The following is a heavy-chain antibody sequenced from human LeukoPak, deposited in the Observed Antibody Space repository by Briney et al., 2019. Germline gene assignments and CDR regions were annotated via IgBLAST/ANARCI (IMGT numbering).Heavy chain of an antibody. V-gene: IGHV4-59*01. CDR1: GGSISSYY. J-gene: IGHJ5*02. Sequence: SETLSLTCTVSGGSISSYYWSWIRQPPGKGLEWIGYIYYSGSTNYNPSLKSRVTISVDTSKNQFSLKLSSVTAADMAVYYCARVPDYYGSGNWFDPWGQGTLVTVSS. CDR2: IYYSGST. D-gene: IGHD3-10*01. CDR3: ARVPDYYGSGNWFDP.